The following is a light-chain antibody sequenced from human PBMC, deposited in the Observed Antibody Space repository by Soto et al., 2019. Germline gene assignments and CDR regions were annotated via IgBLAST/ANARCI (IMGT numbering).Light chain of an antibody. Sequence: DIQMTQYPSSLSASVGDRFAITCRASQSISSYLNWYQHKPGKAPKLLIYAASSLQSGVPSRFSGSGSGTDFTLTISSLQPEDFATYYCQQSYSTWTFGQGTKVDIK. CDR2: AAS. V-gene: IGKV1-39*01. CDR1: QSISSY. J-gene: IGKJ1*01. CDR3: QQSYSTWT.